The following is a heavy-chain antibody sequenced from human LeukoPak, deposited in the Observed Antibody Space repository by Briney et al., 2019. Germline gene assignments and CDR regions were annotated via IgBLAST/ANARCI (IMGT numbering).Heavy chain of an antibody. J-gene: IGHJ4*02. CDR1: GFTISSNY. CDR2: IYSGGST. V-gene: IGHV3-66*02. Sequence: GGSLRLSRAASGFTISSNYMSWVRQAPGKGLEWVSVIYSGGSTYYTDSVKGRFTISRDNSKNTLYLQMNSLRAEDTAVYYCARVKAVYDSSGYYYKLFDYWGQGTLVTVSS. CDR3: ARVKAVYDSSGYYYKLFDY. D-gene: IGHD3-22*01.